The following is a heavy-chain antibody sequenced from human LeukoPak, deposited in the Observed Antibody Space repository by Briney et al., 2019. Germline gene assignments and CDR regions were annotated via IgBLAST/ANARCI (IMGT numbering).Heavy chain of an antibody. J-gene: IGHJ5*02. CDR3: AKDPKKGSGSPSARKNWFDP. D-gene: IGHD1-26*01. CDR1: GFTFSSYT. CDR2: IRYDGSNK. Sequence: GGSLRLSCAASGFTFSSYTMHWVRQAPGKGLEWVAFIRYDGSNKYHADSVKGRFTISRDNSKNTLYLQMNSLRAEDTAVYYCAKDPKKGSGSPSARKNWFDPWGQGTLVTVSS. V-gene: IGHV3-30*02.